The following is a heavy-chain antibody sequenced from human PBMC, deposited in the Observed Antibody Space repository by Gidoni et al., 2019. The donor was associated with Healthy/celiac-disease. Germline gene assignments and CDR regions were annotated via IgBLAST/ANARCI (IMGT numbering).Heavy chain of an antibody. Sequence: QVQLVQSGAEVKKPGSSVKVSCKASGGTFSSYAISWVRQAPGQGLEWMGGIIPIFGTANYAQKFQGRVTITADESTSTAYMELSSLRSEDTAVYYCATSYCSSTSCYSYYYYGMDVWGQGTTVTVSS. CDR2: IIPIFGTA. CDR3: ATSYCSSTSCYSYYYYGMDV. J-gene: IGHJ6*02. D-gene: IGHD2-2*01. CDR1: GGTFSSYA. V-gene: IGHV1-69*01.